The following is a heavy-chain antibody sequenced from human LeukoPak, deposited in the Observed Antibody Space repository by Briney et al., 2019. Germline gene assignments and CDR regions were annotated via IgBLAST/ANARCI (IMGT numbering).Heavy chain of an antibody. J-gene: IGHJ4*02. V-gene: IGHV4-61*02. D-gene: IGHD3-22*01. Sequence: SETLSLTCTVSGGSISSGSYFWSWIRQPAGKGLEWIGRIYTSGSTNYNPSLKSRVTISVDTSKNQFSLKLSSVTAADTAVYYCAREAASITMIVSYFDYWGQGTLVTVSS. CDR2: IYTSGST. CDR3: AREAASITMIVSYFDY. CDR1: GGSISSGSYF.